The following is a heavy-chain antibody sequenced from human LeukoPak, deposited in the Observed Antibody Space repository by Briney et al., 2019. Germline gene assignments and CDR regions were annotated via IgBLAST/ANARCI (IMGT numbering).Heavy chain of an antibody. V-gene: IGHV1-2*02. CDR3: ARVDIVTHYGMDV. CDR1: GYTFTGYY. D-gene: IGHD2-2*03. Sequence: ASVKVSCKASGYTFTGYYMHWVRQAPGQGLEWMGWINPNSGGTNYAQKFQGRVTMTRDTSISTAYMDLSRLRSDDTAVYYCARVDIVTHYGMDVWGQGTTVTVSS. J-gene: IGHJ6*02. CDR2: INPNSGGT.